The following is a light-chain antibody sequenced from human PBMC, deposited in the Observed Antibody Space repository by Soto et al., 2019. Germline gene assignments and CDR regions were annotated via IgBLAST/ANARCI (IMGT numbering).Light chain of an antibody. J-gene: IGLJ1*01. CDR3: TSYTSSSTYV. V-gene: IGLV2-14*01. CDR1: NSDVAPYNY. Sequence: TQPSSLSWSPGHSIGLSPPGNNSDVAPYNYVSWYQQHPGKAPKLMIYDVSHRPSGASDRFSGSKSGNTASLTISGLQPEDEADYYCTSYTSSSTYVFGTGTKVTVL. CDR2: DVS.